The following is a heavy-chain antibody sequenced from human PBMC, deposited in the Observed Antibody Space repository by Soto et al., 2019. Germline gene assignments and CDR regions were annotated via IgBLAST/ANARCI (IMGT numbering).Heavy chain of an antibody. Sequence: QITLKESGPTLVKPTQTLTLTCTFSGFALSTRGVGVGWIRQPPGKALEWLSFFYWDDYKRNSPFLKSSLTITKDTSKDQVVLTMTNMDPVDTATYYCAHLLVAGNTYYFDSWGQGTLVTVSS. CDR1: GFALSTRGVG. J-gene: IGHJ4*02. CDR3: AHLLVAGNTYYFDS. D-gene: IGHD2-21*01. CDR2: FYWDDYK. V-gene: IGHV2-5*02.